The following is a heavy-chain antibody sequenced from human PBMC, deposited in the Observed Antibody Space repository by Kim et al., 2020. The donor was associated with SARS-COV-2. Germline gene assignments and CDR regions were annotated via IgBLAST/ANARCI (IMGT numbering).Heavy chain of an antibody. CDR2: INHSGST. Sequence: SETLSLTCAVYGGSFSGYYWSWIRQPPGKGLEWIGEINHSGSTNYNPSLKSRVTISVDTSKNQFSLKLSSVTAADTAVYYCARGTRQWLSHHYYYYMDVWGKGTTVTVSS. J-gene: IGHJ6*03. CDR1: GGSFSGYY. D-gene: IGHD6-19*01. CDR3: ARGTRQWLSHHYYYYMDV. V-gene: IGHV4-34*01.